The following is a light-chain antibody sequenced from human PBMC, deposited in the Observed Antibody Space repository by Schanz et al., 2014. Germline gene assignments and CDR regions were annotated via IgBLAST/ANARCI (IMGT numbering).Light chain of an antibody. J-gene: IGLJ2*01. Sequence: QSALTQPPSASGSPGQSVTISCTGSSSDIGGYNSVSWYQQFPGKAPKLMIYEVNKRPSGVPDRFSGSKSGNTASLTVSGLQAEDEADYYCCSYAGSSNVVFGGGTKLTVL. CDR2: EVN. CDR3: CSYAGSSNVV. CDR1: SSDIGGYNS. V-gene: IGLV2-8*01.